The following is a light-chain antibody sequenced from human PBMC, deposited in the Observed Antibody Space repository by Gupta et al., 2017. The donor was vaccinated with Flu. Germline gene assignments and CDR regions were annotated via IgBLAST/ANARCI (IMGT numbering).Light chain of an antibody. Sequence: QSALTQPASVSWSPGQSITISCTGTSSDVGGYTYVSWYQKHPGKAPKLMMYEVIKWPSGVSKRFSGSKAGNTAALTISGLQAEDEDEYYCSSYTSSNSVEFGGGNKLTVL. CDR3: SSYTSSNSVE. V-gene: IGLV2-14*01. CDR1: SSDVGGYTY. J-gene: IGLJ3*02. CDR2: EVI.